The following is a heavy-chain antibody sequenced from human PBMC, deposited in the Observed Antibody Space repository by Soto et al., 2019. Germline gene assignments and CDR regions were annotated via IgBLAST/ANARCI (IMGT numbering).Heavy chain of an antibody. D-gene: IGHD3-22*01. V-gene: IGHV6-1*01. CDR1: GDSVSINSAA. J-gene: IGHJ6*01. CDR3: AKDPGVGYYDSSGYSPNYYYGMDV. CDR2: TDYRSKWYN. Sequence: SQTLSLTCAISGDSVSINSAAWNVIRQSPSRGLEWLGRTDYRSKWYNDYAVSVKSRITINPDTSKNQFSLQLNSVAPEDTAVYYCAKDPGVGYYDSSGYSPNYYYGMDVWGQGTTVTVSS.